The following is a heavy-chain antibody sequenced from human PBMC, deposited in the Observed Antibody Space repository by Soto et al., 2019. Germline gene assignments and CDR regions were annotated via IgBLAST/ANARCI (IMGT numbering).Heavy chain of an antibody. J-gene: IGHJ4*02. D-gene: IGHD1-20*01. CDR1: GGSISGSYNY. CDR3: ATSQKGYNWNYFDH. Sequence: AETLSLTCAVSGGSISGSYNYWGWLRQSPGQGPEGIGRVFYTGFTSYNPSLEGRVSVSVDTSKNQFSLKVSGVSAADTAVYYCATSQKGYNWNYFDHWGQGALVTVSS. V-gene: IGHV4-39*01. CDR2: VFYTGFT.